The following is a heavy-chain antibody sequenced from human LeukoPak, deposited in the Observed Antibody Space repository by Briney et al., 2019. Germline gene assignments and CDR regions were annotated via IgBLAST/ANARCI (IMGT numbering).Heavy chain of an antibody. V-gene: IGHV3-23*01. CDR3: AKEGYYYDSSGYGNYFDY. Sequence: GGSLRLSCAASGFTFSSYAMSWVRQAPGKGLEWVLAISGSGGSTYYADSVKGRFTISRDNSKNTLYLQMNSLRAEDTAVYYCAKEGYYYDSSGYGNYFDYWGQGTLVTVSS. CDR1: GFTFSSYA. D-gene: IGHD3-22*01. J-gene: IGHJ4*02. CDR2: ISGSGGST.